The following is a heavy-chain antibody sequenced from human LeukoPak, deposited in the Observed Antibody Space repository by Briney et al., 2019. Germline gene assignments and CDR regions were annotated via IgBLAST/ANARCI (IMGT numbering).Heavy chain of an antibody. J-gene: IGHJ4*02. Sequence: PSDTLSLTCIVSGGSISSHYWTWIRQPPGKGLEYIGYIYYSGNTNYNPSLKSRVTISVDRSKNQFSLKLTSVTAEDTAVYYCARINSGWYFDYWGQGTLVTVSS. D-gene: IGHD6-19*01. CDR2: IYYSGNT. CDR1: GGSISSHY. V-gene: IGHV4-59*07. CDR3: ARINSGWYFDY.